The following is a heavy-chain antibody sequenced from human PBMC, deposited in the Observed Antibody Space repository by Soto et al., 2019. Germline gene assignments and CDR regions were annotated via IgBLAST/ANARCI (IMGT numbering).Heavy chain of an antibody. V-gene: IGHV4-59*01. Sequence: SETLSLTCTVSGGSISSYYWSWIRQPPGKGLEWIGYIYYSGSTNYNPSLKSRVTISVDTSKNQFSLKLSSVTAADTAVYYCARDLGSPNAFDIWGQGTMVTVSS. CDR2: IYYSGST. CDR1: GGSISSYY. J-gene: IGHJ3*02. CDR3: ARDLGSPNAFDI. D-gene: IGHD3-10*01.